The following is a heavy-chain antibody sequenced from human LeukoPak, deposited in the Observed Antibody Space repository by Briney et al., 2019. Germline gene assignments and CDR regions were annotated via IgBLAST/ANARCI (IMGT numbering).Heavy chain of an antibody. Sequence: GESLKISCMGSGYSFSNYWIGWVRQMPGKGLEWMGIIYPDESNARYSPSFQGQVTVSADKSISTAYLQWSSLKASDTAIYYCARHEGGGWYIDYWGQGTLVTVSS. J-gene: IGHJ4*02. D-gene: IGHD6-19*01. CDR2: IYPDESNA. CDR3: ARHEGGGWYIDY. V-gene: IGHV5-51*01. CDR1: GYSFSNYW.